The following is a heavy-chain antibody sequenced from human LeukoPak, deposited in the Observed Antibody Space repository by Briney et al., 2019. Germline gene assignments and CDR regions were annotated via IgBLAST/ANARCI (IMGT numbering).Heavy chain of an antibody. V-gene: IGHV3-21*01. D-gene: IGHD1-1*01. CDR2: ISSSSSYM. J-gene: IGHJ4*02. CDR3: AGGGSGNWNAPFDY. Sequence: GGSLRLSCAASGFTFSSFSMNWVRQAAGKGLECVSSISSSSSYMYYADSVKGRFTISRDNAKNSLYLQLNSLRAEDTAVYYCAGGGSGNWNAPFDYWGQGILVNVSS. CDR1: GFTFSSFS.